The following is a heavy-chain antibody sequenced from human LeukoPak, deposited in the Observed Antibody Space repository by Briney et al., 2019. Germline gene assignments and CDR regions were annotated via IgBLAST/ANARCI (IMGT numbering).Heavy chain of an antibody. D-gene: IGHD3-22*01. Sequence: GDSLKISCKGSGYSFTSYWIGWVRQMPGKGLEWMGIIYPGDSDTRYSPSFQGQVTISADKSISTAYLQWSSLKASDTAMYYCARAYYYDSSGYLYYFDYWGQGTLVTVSS. CDR2: IYPGDSDT. CDR3: ARAYYYDSSGYLYYFDY. CDR1: GYSFTSYW. V-gene: IGHV5-51*01. J-gene: IGHJ4*02.